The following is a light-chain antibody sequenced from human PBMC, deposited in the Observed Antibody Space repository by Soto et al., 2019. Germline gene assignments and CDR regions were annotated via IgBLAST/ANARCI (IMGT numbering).Light chain of an antibody. CDR3: AAWDDSLSGYV. CDR1: GSNIGSNT. Sequence: QSALTQPPSGSETPGQRVSISCSGSGSNIGSNTVHWYQQLPGTAPKPLMYNNNQRPSGVPDRFSGSKSGTSASLAISGLQSEDEADYYCAAWDDSLSGYVFGTGTKVTVL. CDR2: NNN. J-gene: IGLJ1*01. V-gene: IGLV1-44*01.